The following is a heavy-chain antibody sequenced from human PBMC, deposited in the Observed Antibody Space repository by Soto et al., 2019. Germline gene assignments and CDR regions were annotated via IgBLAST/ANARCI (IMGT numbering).Heavy chain of an antibody. V-gene: IGHV3-9*01. CDR1: GFTFDDYA. Sequence: GGSLRLSCAASGFTFDDYAMHWVRQAPGKGLEWVSGISWNSGSIGYADSVKGRFTISRDNAKNSLYLQMNSLRAEDTALYYCAKDITSSSSWYGWPEYYYYYMDVWGKGTTVTVSS. D-gene: IGHD6-13*01. CDR3: AKDITSSSSWYGWPEYYYYYMDV. CDR2: ISWNSGSI. J-gene: IGHJ6*03.